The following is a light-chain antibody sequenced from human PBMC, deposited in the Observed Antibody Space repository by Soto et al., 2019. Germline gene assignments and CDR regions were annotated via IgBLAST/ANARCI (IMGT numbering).Light chain of an antibody. CDR3: SSYTSYTTLWV. V-gene: IGLV2-14*01. CDR1: GSDIGNYNY. J-gene: IGLJ3*02. CDR2: GVS. Sequence: QSVLTQPASVSGSPGQSITISCTGTGSDIGNYNYVSWYQQYPGKAPKLMIYGVSNRPSGVSNRFSGSKSGNAASLTISGLQAEDEADYYCSSYTSYTTLWVFGGGTKLT.